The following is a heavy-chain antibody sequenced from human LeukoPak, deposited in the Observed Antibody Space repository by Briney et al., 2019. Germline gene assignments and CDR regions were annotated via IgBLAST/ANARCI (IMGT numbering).Heavy chain of an antibody. D-gene: IGHD6-19*01. CDR1: GFSLSTSGVG. V-gene: IGHV2-5*05. CDR2: IYWDDDK. J-gene: IGHJ4*02. Sequence: SGPTLVKPTQTLTLTCTFSGFSLSTSGVGVGWIRQPPGKALEWLALIYWDDDKRYGPSLKSRLTITKDTSKNQLVLKMTNMDPVDTATYYCAHGGKAVAGLDYWGQGTLVTVSS. CDR3: AHGGKAVAGLDY.